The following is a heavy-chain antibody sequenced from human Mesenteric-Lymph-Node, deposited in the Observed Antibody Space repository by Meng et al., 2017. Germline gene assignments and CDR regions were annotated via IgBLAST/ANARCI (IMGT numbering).Heavy chain of an antibody. CDR3: ARDHQRDRRTGDQTGGGGYRKED. CDR2: ISAYNGNT. V-gene: IGHV1-18*03. Sequence: ASVKVSCKASGYTFTSYAMHWVRQAHGQRLEWMGWISAYNGNTNYAQKFQDRVNLTTDTSTSTAYMELRSLTSDDMDVYYCARDHQRDRRTGDQTGGGGYRKEDWGQGTLVTVSS. D-gene: IGHD3-16*02. J-gene: IGHJ1*01. CDR1: GYTFTSYA.